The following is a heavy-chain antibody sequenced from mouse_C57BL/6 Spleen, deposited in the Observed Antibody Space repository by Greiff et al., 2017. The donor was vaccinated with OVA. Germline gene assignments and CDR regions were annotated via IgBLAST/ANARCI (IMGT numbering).Heavy chain of an antibody. Sequence: VQLQQPGAELVKPGASVKLSCKASGYTFTSYWMQWVNQRPGQGLEWIGEIDPSDSYTNYTQKFKGKATLTVDTSSSTAYMQLISLTSEDSAVYYCARSAQATAYWGQGTLVTVSA. J-gene: IGHJ3*01. V-gene: IGHV1-50*01. CDR2: IDPSDSYT. D-gene: IGHD3-2*02. CDR3: ARSAQATAY. CDR1: GYTFTSYW.